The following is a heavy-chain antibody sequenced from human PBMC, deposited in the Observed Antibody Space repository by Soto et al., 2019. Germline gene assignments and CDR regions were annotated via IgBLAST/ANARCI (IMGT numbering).Heavy chain of an antibody. J-gene: IGHJ6*03. Sequence: SETLSLTCTVSGGSISSGGYYWSWIRQHPGKGLEWIGYIYYSGSTYYNPSLKSRVTISVDTSKNQFSLKLSSVTAADTAVYYCARVVVVAHIYYYYMDVWGKGTTVTVSS. V-gene: IGHV4-31*03. CDR1: GGSISSGGYY. CDR3: ARVVVVAHIYYYYMDV. CDR2: IYYSGST. D-gene: IGHD2-15*01.